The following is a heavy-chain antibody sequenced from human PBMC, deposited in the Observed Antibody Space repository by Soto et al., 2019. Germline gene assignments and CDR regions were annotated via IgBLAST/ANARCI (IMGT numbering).Heavy chain of an antibody. V-gene: IGHV3-23*01. CDR2: VSGSGDST. Sequence: EVQLLESGGGLAQPGGSLRLSCAASAFTFSSYAMSWVRQAPGKGLEWVSAVSGSGDSTYYADSVKGRFTISRDNSKNTLYLQMNSLGVEDTAVYYCARGRASDCPGCTQDYWGQGTLFTVSS. CDR1: AFTFSSYA. D-gene: IGHD2-21*02. CDR3: ARGRASDCPGCTQDY. J-gene: IGHJ4*02.